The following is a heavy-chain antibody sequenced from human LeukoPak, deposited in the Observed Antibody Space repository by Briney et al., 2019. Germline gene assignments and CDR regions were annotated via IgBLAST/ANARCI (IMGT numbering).Heavy chain of an antibody. CDR2: IYYSGST. V-gene: IGHV4-39*01. J-gene: IGHJ5*02. D-gene: IGHD6-13*01. Sequence: SETLSLTCTVSGGPISSSSYYWGWIRQPPGKGLEWIGSIYYSGSTYYNPSLKSRATISVDTSKNQFSLKLSSVTAADTAVYYCARRYSSSWLSDSGWFDPWGQGTLVTVSS. CDR3: ARRYSSSWLSDSGWFDP. CDR1: GGPISSSSYY.